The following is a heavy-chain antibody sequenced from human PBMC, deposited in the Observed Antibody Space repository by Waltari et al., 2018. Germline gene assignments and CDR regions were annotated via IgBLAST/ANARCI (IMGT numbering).Heavy chain of an antibody. V-gene: IGHV3-48*02. CDR3: ARAPSSWYSDY. D-gene: IGHD2-2*01. CDR1: VFTLSAYK. J-gene: IGHJ4*02. Sequence: EVQLVESGGGLVQPGGSLRLSWAASVFTLSAYKMHWVRRTRGQGLEWISLIRSSSTPIYYADSVKRRFTISRDDAKNSLYLQMNSLRDEDTAVYFCARAPSSWYSDYWGQGIPVTVSS. CDR2: IRSSSTPI.